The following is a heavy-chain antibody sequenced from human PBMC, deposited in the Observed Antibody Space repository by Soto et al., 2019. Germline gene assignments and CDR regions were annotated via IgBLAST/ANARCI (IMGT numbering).Heavy chain of an antibody. CDR2: ISSSSSTI. Sequence: PGGSLRLSCAASGFTFSSYSMNWVRQAPGKGLEWVSYISSSSSTIYYADSVKGRFTISRDNAKNSLYLQMNSLRAEDTAVYYCAKGVPGIAVAGTGYFQHWGQGTLVTVS. D-gene: IGHD6-19*01. V-gene: IGHV3-48*04. CDR1: GFTFSSYS. J-gene: IGHJ1*01. CDR3: AKGVPGIAVAGTGYFQH.